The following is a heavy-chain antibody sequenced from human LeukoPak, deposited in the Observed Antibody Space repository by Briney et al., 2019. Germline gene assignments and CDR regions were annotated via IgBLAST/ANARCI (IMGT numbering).Heavy chain of an antibody. Sequence: KSSETLSLTCIVSGASLSTYYGTWIRKAPAKGQEWIGYIFYSGGTNYNSSLKSRVTLSIDTSKNQFSLELTSVTAADTAVYYCARIGAAGTRYYFDYWSQGTLVTVSS. CDR3: ARIGAAGTRYYFDY. D-gene: IGHD6-13*01. CDR2: IFYSGGT. CDR1: GASLSTYY. J-gene: IGHJ4*02. V-gene: IGHV4-59*01.